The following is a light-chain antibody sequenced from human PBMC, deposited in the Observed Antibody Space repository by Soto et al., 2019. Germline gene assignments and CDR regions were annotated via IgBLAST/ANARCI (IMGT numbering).Light chain of an antibody. CDR3: SSYTTGNTRQIV. CDR1: NSYICGANY. J-gene: IGLJ1*01. V-gene: IGLV2-14*03. CDR2: DVS. Sequence: NNSYICGANYPSWSSHDPGKANKPMIFDVSNRHSGVSNRFSGSKSGNTASLNISGLKPVFEADYYCSSYTTGNTRQIVFATGTKIPVL.